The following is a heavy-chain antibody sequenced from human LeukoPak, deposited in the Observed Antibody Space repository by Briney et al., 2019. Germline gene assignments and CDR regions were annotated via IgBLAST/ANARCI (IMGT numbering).Heavy chain of an antibody. CDR2: INHSGST. CDR3: ARDSMAIAVAEDAFDI. J-gene: IGHJ3*02. V-gene: IGHV4-34*01. CDR1: GGSFSGYY. Sequence: SETLSLTCAVYGGSFSGYYWSWIRQPPGKGLEWIGEINHSGSTNYNPSLKSRVTISVDTSKNQFSLKLSSVTAADTAVYYCARDSMAIAVAEDAFDIWGQGTMVTVSS. D-gene: IGHD6-19*01.